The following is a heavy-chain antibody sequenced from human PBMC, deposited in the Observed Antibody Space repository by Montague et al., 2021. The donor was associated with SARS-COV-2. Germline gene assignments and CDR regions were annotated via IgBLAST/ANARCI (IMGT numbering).Heavy chain of an antibody. J-gene: IGHJ4*02. Sequence: SETLSLTCSVSGYSISSGYYWGWIRQPPGKGLEWVGCISYIGKTYYSPSLKSRLTISLDSSKNLFSLQARSVTAADTAVYYCVRVLYNRVRDYWGQGTLVTVSS. CDR1: GYSISSGYY. V-gene: IGHV4-38-2*02. CDR3: VRVLYNRVRDY. D-gene: IGHD1-1*01. CDR2: ISYIGKT.